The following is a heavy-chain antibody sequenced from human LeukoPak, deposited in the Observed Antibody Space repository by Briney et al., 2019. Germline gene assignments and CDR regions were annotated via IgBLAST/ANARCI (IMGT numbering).Heavy chain of an antibody. J-gene: IGHJ2*01. Sequence: PSETLSLTCTVSGASISRYYWGWIRQPPGKGLELIGYILNTGSANYNPSLKSRVTISIDTSKNQFSLKLTSVTAADTAVYYCARDKALRNWYFDLWGRGTLATVSS. CDR2: ILNTGSA. V-gene: IGHV4-59*01. CDR1: GASISRYY. CDR3: ARDKALRNWYFDL.